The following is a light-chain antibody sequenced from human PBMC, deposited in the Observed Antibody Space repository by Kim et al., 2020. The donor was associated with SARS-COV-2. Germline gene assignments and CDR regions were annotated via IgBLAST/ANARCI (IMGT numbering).Light chain of an antibody. Sequence: EIVLTQSPGTLSLSPGERATLFCRANENISSYLAWYQQKPGQAPRLLIYGASSRATGIPDRFSGSGFGTDFTLTISRLEAEDFAVYSCQQYGWSPLCFGEGTKVDIK. J-gene: IGKJ4*01. CDR2: GAS. V-gene: IGKV3-20*01. CDR3: QQYGWSPLC. CDR1: ENISSY.